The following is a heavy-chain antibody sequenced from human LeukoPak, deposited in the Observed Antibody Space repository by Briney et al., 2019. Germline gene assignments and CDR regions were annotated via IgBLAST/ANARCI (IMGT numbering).Heavy chain of an antibody. CDR2: IGWDDDK. CDR3: ARMLRGGAFDI. V-gene: IGHV2-70*11. D-gene: IGHD3-16*01. J-gene: IGHJ3*02. Sequence: SGPTLVNPTQTLTLTCTFSGFSLSTSGMCVGWIRQPPGKALEWLARIGWDDDKYYSTSLKTRLTISKDTSKNQVVLTMTNMDPVDTATYYCARMLRGGAFDIWGQGTMVTVSS. CDR1: GFSLSTSGMC.